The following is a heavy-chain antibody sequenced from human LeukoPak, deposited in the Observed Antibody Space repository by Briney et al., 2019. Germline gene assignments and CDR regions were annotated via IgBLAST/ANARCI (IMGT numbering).Heavy chain of an antibody. V-gene: IGHV3-30*18. CDR3: AKSAVLWFGESHFDY. CDR2: ISYDGSNK. D-gene: IGHD3-10*01. Sequence: GGSLRLSCAASGFTFSDYYMHWVRQAPGKGLEWVAVISYDGSNKYYADSVKGRFTISRDNSKNTLYLQMNSLRAEDTAVYYCAKSAVLWFGESHFDYWGQGTLVTVSS. J-gene: IGHJ4*02. CDR1: GFTFSDYY.